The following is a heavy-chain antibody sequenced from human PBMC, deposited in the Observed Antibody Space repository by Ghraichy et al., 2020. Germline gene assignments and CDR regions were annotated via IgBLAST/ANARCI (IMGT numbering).Heavy chain of an antibody. CDR1: GFTFSSYA. V-gene: IGHV3-23*01. D-gene: IGHD1-26*01. J-gene: IGHJ4*02. CDR3: GKGGVYGGSYLYYFDY. Sequence: GGSLRLSCAASGFTFSSYAMSWVRQAPGKGLEWVSAISGSGGSTYYADSVKGRFTISRDNSKNTLYLQMNSLRAEDTAVYYCGKGGVYGGSYLYYFDYWGPGNLVTVSS. CDR2: ISGSGGST.